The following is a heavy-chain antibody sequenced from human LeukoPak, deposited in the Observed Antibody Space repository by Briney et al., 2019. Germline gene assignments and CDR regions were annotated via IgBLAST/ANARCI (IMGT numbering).Heavy chain of an antibody. CDR3: ARTGNYYDSSGYYYRGVFFDY. D-gene: IGHD3-22*01. CDR1: GFDFSSHA. Sequence: GGSLRLSCVASGFDFSSHAMTWVRQAPGKGLEWVSSFNDTGSSTYYADSVKGRFTISRDNSKNTLYLQMNSLRAEDTAVYYCARTGNYYDSSGYYYRGVFFDYWGQGTLVTVSS. CDR2: FNDTGSST. J-gene: IGHJ4*02. V-gene: IGHV3-23*01.